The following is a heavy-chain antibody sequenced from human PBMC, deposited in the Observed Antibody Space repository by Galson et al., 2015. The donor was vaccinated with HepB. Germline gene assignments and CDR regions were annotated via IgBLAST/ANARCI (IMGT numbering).Heavy chain of an antibody. D-gene: IGHD3-22*01. CDR1: GFTFSSYS. CDR2: ISSSSSYI. CDR3: ARDYTPDYYDSSGYPRDAFDI. J-gene: IGHJ3*02. Sequence: SLRLSCAASGFTFSSYSMNWVRQALGKGLEWVSSISSSSSYIYYADSVKGRFTISRDNAKNSLYLQMNSLRAEDTAVYYCARDYTPDYYDSSGYPRDAFDIWGQGTMVTVSS. V-gene: IGHV3-21*01.